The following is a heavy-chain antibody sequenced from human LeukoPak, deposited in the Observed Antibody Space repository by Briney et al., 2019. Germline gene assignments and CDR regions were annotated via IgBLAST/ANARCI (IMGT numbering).Heavy chain of an antibody. Sequence: GGSLRLSCAASGFTFSSYAMSWVRQAPGKGLEWVSAISGSGGSTYYADSVKGRFTISRDNAKNSLYLQMNSLRAEDTAVYYCARGQDYGDYEHTTWGQGTLVTVSS. V-gene: IGHV3-23*01. J-gene: IGHJ5*02. CDR2: ISGSGGST. CDR1: GFTFSSYA. CDR3: ARGQDYGDYEHTT. D-gene: IGHD4-17*01.